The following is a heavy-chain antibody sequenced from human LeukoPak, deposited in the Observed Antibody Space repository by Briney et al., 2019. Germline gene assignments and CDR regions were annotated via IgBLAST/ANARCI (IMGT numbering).Heavy chain of an antibody. CDR3: AMFPLGTTVTLDY. D-gene: IGHD4-11*01. CDR1: GGSFSGYY. Sequence: PSETLSLTCAVDGGSFSGYYWSWIRQPPGKGLEWIGEINHSGSTNYNPSLKSRVTISVDTSKNQSSLKLSSVTAADTAVYYCAMFPLGTTVTLDYWGQGTLVTVSS. J-gene: IGHJ4*02. CDR2: INHSGST. V-gene: IGHV4-34*01.